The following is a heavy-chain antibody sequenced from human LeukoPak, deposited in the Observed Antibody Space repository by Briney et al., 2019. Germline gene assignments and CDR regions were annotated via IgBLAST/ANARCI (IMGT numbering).Heavy chain of an antibody. V-gene: IGHV3-11*05. CDR2: ISRGSTCG. CDR3: ARAAIVATTWFDP. CDR1: GFTFSDYY. D-gene: IGHD5-12*01. Sequence: PWGSLRLSCAASGFTFSDYYMGWIRQAPGKGLEWVSSISRGSTCGKSADSVKGRFTISRDNATNTLYLQMNSLRAEDTAVYYCARAAIVATTWFDPWGQGTLVTVSS. J-gene: IGHJ5*02.